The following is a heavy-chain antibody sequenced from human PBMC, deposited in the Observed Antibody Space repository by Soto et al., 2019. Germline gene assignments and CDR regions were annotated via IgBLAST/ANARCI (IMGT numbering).Heavy chain of an antibody. Sequence: GSLRLSCAASGFTFSSYSMNWVRQAPGKGLEWVSSISSSSSYIYYADSVKGRFTISRDNAKNSLYLQMSSLRAEDTAVYYCARLSGPRGMDVWGQGTTVTVSS. V-gene: IGHV3-21*01. J-gene: IGHJ6*02. CDR1: GFTFSSYS. CDR3: ARLSGPRGMDV. CDR2: ISSSSSYI. D-gene: IGHD3-10*01.